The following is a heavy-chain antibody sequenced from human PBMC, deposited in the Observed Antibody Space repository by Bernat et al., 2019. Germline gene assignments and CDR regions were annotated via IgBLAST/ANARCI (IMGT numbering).Heavy chain of an antibody. V-gene: IGHV4-34*01. D-gene: IGHD3-16*02. CDR3: AGGSSTWGSYRYTDYFDY. CDR1: GGSFSGYY. CDR2: INHSGST. J-gene: IGHJ4*02. Sequence: QVQLQQWGAGLLKPSETLSLTCAVYGGSFSGYYWSWIRQPPGKGLEWIGEINHSGSTNSNPSIKSRVTISVDTSKNRYSLKLSAVTAADTAVYYCAGGSSTWGSYRYTDYFDYWGQGTLVTVSS.